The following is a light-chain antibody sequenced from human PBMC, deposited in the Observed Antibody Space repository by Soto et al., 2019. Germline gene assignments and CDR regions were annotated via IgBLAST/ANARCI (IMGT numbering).Light chain of an antibody. Sequence: QSVLTQPPSVSAAPGQSVTISCSGSSSNIGDYFVAWYQQPPGTAPKLLIYDNHKRPSGIPDRFSGSKSGTSATLDITGLQTGDEADDYCATWDGSLSVVVFGGGTKLTVL. V-gene: IGLV1-51*01. CDR3: ATWDGSLSVVV. J-gene: IGLJ3*02. CDR2: DNH. CDR1: SSNIGDYF.